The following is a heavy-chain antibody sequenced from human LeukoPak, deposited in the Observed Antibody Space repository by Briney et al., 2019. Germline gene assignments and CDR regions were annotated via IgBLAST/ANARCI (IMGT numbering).Heavy chain of an antibody. CDR2: IIPIFGTA. D-gene: IGHD6-13*01. CDR1: GYTLTSYY. Sequence: SVKVSCKASGYTLTSYYMHWVRQPPGQGREWMGGIIPIFGTANYAQKFQGRVTITADESTSTPYMELSRLRCEDTAVYYCAVPGIAAAGPSRWFDPWGQGTLVTVSS. V-gene: IGHV1-69*13. J-gene: IGHJ5*02. CDR3: AVPGIAAAGPSRWFDP.